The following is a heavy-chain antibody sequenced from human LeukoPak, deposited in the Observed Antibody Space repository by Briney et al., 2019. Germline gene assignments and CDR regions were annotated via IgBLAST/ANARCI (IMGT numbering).Heavy chain of an antibody. D-gene: IGHD6-13*01. V-gene: IGHV3-13*01. CDR3: ARGRRGAAAGIDPLFDY. Sequence: GVSLRLSCAASGFTFSSNDMHWVRQATGKRLEWVSAIGTGGDTHYLDSVKGRFTISRENAKNSLYLQMNSLRAEDTAVYYCARGRRGAAAGIDPLFDYWGQGTLVTVSS. CDR1: GFTFSSND. CDR2: IGTGGDT. J-gene: IGHJ4*02.